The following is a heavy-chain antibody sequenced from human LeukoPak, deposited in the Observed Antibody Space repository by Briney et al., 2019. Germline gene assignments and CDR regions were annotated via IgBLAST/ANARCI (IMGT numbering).Heavy chain of an antibody. CDR2: INPNSGGT. V-gene: IGHV1-2*06. J-gene: IGHJ4*02. D-gene: IGHD6-6*01. Sequence: ASVKVSCKASGYTSTGYYMHWVRQAPGQGLEWMGRINPNSGGTNYAQKFQGRVTMTRDTSISTAYMELSRLRSDDTAVYYCARDSRIAAPFDYWGQGTLVTVSS. CDR1: GYTSTGYY. CDR3: ARDSRIAAPFDY.